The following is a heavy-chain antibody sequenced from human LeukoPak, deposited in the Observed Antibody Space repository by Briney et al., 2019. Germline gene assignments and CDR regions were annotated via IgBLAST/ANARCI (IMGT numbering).Heavy chain of an antibody. CDR3: ARSREGLGYYFDY. D-gene: IGHD7-27*01. Sequence: SETPSLTCTVSGGSISSSSYYWGWIRQPPGKGLEWIGSIYYSGSTYYNPSLKSRVTISVDTSKNQFSLKLSSVTAADTAVYYCARSREGLGYYFDYWGQGTLVTVSS. J-gene: IGHJ4*02. V-gene: IGHV4-39*01. CDR1: GGSISSSSYY. CDR2: IYYSGST.